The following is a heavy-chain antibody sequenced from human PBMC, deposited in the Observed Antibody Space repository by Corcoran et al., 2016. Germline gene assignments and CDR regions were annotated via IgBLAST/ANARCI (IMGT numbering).Heavy chain of an antibody. CDR3: ARYCSGGSCDATFDY. D-gene: IGHD2-15*01. CDR2: IYYSGST. V-gene: IGHV4-31*03. Sequence: QVQLQESGPGLVKPSQTLSLTCTVSGGSISSGGYFWSWIRQHPGKGLEWIGYIYYSGSTYYNPSLKSRVTISVDTAKNQFSLKLSSVTAADTAVYYCARYCSGGSCDATFDYWGQGTLVTVSS. J-gene: IGHJ4*02. CDR1: GGSISSGGYF.